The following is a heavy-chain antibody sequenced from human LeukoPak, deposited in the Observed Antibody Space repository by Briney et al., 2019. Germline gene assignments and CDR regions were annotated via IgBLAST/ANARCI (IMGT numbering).Heavy chain of an antibody. J-gene: IGHJ4*02. V-gene: IGHV3-13*01. CDR1: GFTFSSYD. D-gene: IGHD6-19*01. CDR2: IGTAGDT. Sequence: GGSLRLSCAASGFTFSSYDMHWVRQATGKGLEWVSAIGTAGDTYYPGSVKGRFTISRENAKNSLYLQMNSLRAGGTAVYYCARAIGLAVAGTPGYWGQGTLVTVSS. CDR3: ARAIGLAVAGTPGY.